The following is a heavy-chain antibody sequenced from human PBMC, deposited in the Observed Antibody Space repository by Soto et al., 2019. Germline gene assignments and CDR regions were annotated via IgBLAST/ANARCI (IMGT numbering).Heavy chain of an antibody. V-gene: IGHV3-64D*08. Sequence: GGSLRLSCSASGFTFSSYAMHWVRQAPGKGLEYVSAISSNGGSTYYADSVKGRFTISRDNSKNTLYLQMSSLRAEDTAVYYCVKDASYYYDSSGFRKGYYFDYWGQGTLVTVSS. CDR3: VKDASYYYDSSGFRKGYYFDY. CDR1: GFTFSSYA. CDR2: ISSNGGST. J-gene: IGHJ4*02. D-gene: IGHD3-22*01.